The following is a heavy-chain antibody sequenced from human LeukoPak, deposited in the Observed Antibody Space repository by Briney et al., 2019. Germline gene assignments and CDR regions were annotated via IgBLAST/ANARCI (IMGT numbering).Heavy chain of an antibody. J-gene: IGHJ6*04. CDR1: GFTFSSYG. D-gene: IGHD1-7*01. V-gene: IGHV3-30*02. CDR2: IRYDGSNK. Sequence: PGGSLRLSCGASGFTFSSYGMHWVRQAPGKGLEWVAFIRYDGSNKYYADSVKGRFTISRDNAKNSLYLQMNSLRAEDTAVYYCARGPRTGTTEDVWGKGTTVTVSS. CDR3: ARGPRTGTTEDV.